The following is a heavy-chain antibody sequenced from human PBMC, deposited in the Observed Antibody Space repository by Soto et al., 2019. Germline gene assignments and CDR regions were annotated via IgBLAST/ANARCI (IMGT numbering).Heavy chain of an antibody. J-gene: IGHJ6*02. CDR3: AKDGGYSYGYSPRYYYGMDV. V-gene: IGHV3-23*01. CDR2: ISGSGGST. CDR1: GVTFIIYA. D-gene: IGHD5-18*01. Sequence: GGSLRPSCAASGVTFIIYAMSWVRQAPGKGLGWVSAISGSGGSTYYADSVKGRFTISRDNSKNTLYLQMNSLRAEDTAVYYCAKDGGYSYGYSPRYYYGMDVWGQGTTVTVSS.